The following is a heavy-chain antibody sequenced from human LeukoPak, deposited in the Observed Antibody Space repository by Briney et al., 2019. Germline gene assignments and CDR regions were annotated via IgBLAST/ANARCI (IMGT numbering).Heavy chain of an antibody. D-gene: IGHD3-3*01. Sequence: GASVTVSCKASGYTFTSYDINWVRQATGQGLEWMGWMNPNSGNTGYAQKFQGRVTMTRNTSISTAYMELSSLRSEDTAVYYCARSYEASWRRTPKYYFDYWGQGTLVTVSS. CDR1: GYTFTSYD. CDR3: ARSYEASWRRTPKYYFDY. J-gene: IGHJ4*02. V-gene: IGHV1-8*01. CDR2: MNPNSGNT.